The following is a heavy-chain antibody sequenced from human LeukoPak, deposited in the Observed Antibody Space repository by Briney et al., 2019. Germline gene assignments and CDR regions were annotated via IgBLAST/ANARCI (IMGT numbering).Heavy chain of an antibody. J-gene: IGHJ4*02. V-gene: IGHV1-69*01. Sequence: SVKVSCKASGGTFSSYAISWVRQAPRRGLEWMGGIIPIFGTANYAQKFQGRVTITADESTSTAYMELSSLRSEDTAVYYCAREGGSYHEYYFDYWGQGTLVTVSS. D-gene: IGHD1-26*01. CDR3: AREGGSYHEYYFDY. CDR2: IIPIFGTA. CDR1: GGTFSSYA.